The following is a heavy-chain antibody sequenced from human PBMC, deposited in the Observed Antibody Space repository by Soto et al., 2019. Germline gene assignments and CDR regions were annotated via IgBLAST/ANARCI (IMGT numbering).Heavy chain of an antibody. D-gene: IGHD1-26*01. CDR2: IKQDGGES. CDR1: GFTFSSHW. Sequence: EVHLVESGGGLVQPGGSLRLSCVASGFTFSSHWMNWVRQAPGKGLEWVANIKQDGGESYYVDSVRGRFTISRDNVKNSLYLQMNGLRAEDTAVYYCARSNSGAYDYWGQGTLVTVSS. J-gene: IGHJ4*02. CDR3: ARSNSGAYDY. V-gene: IGHV3-7*05.